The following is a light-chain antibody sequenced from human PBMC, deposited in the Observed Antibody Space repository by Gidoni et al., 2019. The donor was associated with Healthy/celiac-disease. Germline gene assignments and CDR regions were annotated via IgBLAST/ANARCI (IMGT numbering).Light chain of an antibody. CDR3: QQSYRTPQLT. V-gene: IGKV1-39*01. CDR2: AAY. CDR1: QSISSY. J-gene: IGKJ4*01. Sequence: IQMTPSPSSLSASVGDRVTITCRASQSISSYLNWYQQKPGKAPKLLIYAAYSLQSGVPSRFSGSGSGTDFTLTSRSLQPEDFATDYCQQSYRTPQLTFXGXTKVEIK.